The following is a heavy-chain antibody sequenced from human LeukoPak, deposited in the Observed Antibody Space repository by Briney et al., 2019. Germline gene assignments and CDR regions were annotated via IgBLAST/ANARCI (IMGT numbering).Heavy chain of an antibody. V-gene: IGHV1-18*01. CDR3: ARDQWIQLCCYYMDV. Sequence: ASVKVACKAYGYTFASYGISWVRQAPGQGLEWMGWISAYNGNTNYAQKPQARVTMTTDTSTSTASMELRSLRTDDTAVYYCARDQWIQLCCYYMDVWGKGTTVTVSS. CDR1: GYTFASYG. D-gene: IGHD5-18*01. CDR2: ISAYNGNT. J-gene: IGHJ6*03.